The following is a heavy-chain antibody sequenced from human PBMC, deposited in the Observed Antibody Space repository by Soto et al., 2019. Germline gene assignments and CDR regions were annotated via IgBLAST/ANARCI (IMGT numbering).Heavy chain of an antibody. V-gene: IGHV3-15*07. CDR1: GFSFKNAW. J-gene: IGHJ4*01. CDR3: TGLWFGEIYNY. D-gene: IGHD3-10*01. CDR2: IKNKNDGGTT. Sequence: EVELVESGGGLVKPGGSLTLSCAASGFSFKNAWMNWVRQAPGKGLEWVGRIKNKNDGGTTDYAAFVNGRFTISGDASENTLYLHMNGLKTEDTGVYFCTGLWFGEIYNYWGQGSLVTVSS.